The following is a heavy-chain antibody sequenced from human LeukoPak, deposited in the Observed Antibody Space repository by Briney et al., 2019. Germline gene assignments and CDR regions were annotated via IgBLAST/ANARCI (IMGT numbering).Heavy chain of an antibody. CDR2: ISYSGST. CDR3: AKKGLRGGDFDY. Sequence: SETLSLTCTVSDGSIRSYSWSWIRQPPGKGLEWIGYISYSGSTNYNPSLKSRVTISVDTSKNQFSLKLSSVTAADTAVYYCAKKGLRGGDFDYWGQGTLVTVSS. D-gene: IGHD3-16*01. CDR1: DGSIRSYS. V-gene: IGHV4-59*01. J-gene: IGHJ4*02.